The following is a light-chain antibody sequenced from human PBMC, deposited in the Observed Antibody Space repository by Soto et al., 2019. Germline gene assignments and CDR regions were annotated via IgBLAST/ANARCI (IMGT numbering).Light chain of an antibody. CDR2: AAS. J-gene: IGKJ5*01. CDR3: QQADTFTIT. V-gene: IGKV1D-12*01. CDR1: QGISRS. Sequence: DIRMTQSPSSVSASVGDRVTISCQASQGISRSLAWYQQKQGKAPKLXIYAASSLQRGVPSRFSGSGFGTDFTLTISSLKPEDSAIYYCQQADTFTITFGQGTRLEIK.